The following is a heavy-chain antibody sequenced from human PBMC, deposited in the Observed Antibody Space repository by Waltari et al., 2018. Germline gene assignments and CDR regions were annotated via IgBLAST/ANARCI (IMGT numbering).Heavy chain of an antibody. CDR1: GFPFTNPW. V-gene: IGHV3-7*04. J-gene: IGHJ4*02. CDR2: IKQDGSEK. CDR3: ARGVTTVEY. D-gene: IGHD2-21*02. Sequence: EVQLVESGGGLVQPGGSLRLSCSGSGFPFTNPWMSWVRQAPGKGPEWVASIKQDGSEKYYVDSMKGRFTISRDNAKNSLSLQMDSLRAEDTAVYFCARGVTTVEYWGQGTLVTVSS.